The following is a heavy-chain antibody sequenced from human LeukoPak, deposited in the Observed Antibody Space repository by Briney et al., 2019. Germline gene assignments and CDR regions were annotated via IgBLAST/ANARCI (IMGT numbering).Heavy chain of an antibody. CDR3: ARVKIVVVPAAPNYYYGMDV. Sequence: GGSLRLSCAASGFTFSSYSTNWVRQAPGKGLEWVSSISSSSSYIYYADSVKGRFTISRDNAKNSLYLQMNSLRAEDTAVYYCARVKIVVVPAAPNYYYGMDVWGKGTTVTVSS. CDR2: ISSSSSYI. D-gene: IGHD2-2*01. J-gene: IGHJ6*04. CDR1: GFTFSSYS. V-gene: IGHV3-21*01.